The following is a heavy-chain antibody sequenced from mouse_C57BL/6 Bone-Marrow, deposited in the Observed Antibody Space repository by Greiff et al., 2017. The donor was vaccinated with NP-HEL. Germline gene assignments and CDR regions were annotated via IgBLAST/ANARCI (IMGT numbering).Heavy chain of an antibody. Sequence: VQLQQSGAELVRPGASVTLSCKASGYTFTDYEMHWVKQTPVHGLEWIGAIDPETGGPAYNQKFKGKAILTADKSSSTAYMELRSLTSEDSAVYYCTRGDGYDEESFDYWGQGTTLTVSS. D-gene: IGHD2-2*01. J-gene: IGHJ2*01. V-gene: IGHV1-15*01. CDR3: TRGDGYDEESFDY. CDR1: GYTFTDYE. CDR2: IDPETGGP.